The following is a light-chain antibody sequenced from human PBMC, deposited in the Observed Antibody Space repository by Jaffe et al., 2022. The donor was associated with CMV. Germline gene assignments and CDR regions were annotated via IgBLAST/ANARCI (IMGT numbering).Light chain of an antibody. J-gene: IGLJ3*02. CDR3: TSYSTTATPL. Sequence: QSALTQPASVSGSPGQSITISCTGTSNDVGGFNYVSWYQQHPGKAPKLIIYDVTNRPSGVSNRFSGSKSGNTASLTISGLRTEDEADYYCTSYSTTATPLFGGGTKVTVL. CDR1: SNDVGGFNY. V-gene: IGLV2-14*03. CDR2: DVT.